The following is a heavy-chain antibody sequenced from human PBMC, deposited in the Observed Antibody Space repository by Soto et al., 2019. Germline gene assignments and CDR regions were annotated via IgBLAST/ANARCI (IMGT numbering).Heavy chain of an antibody. CDR1: GYTFTSYG. V-gene: IGHV1-18*01. Sequence: ASVKVSCKASGYTFTSYGISWVRQAPGQGLERMGWISAYNGNTNYAQKLQGRVTMTTDTSTSTAYMELRSLRSDDTAVYYRAIPLRQIWFGELLYYYGMDVWGQGTTVTVSS. D-gene: IGHD3-10*01. CDR2: ISAYNGNT. CDR3: AIPLRQIWFGELLYYYGMDV. J-gene: IGHJ6*02.